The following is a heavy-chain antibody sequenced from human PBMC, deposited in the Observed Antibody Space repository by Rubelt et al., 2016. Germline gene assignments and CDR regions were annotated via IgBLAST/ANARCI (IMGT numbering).Heavy chain of an antibody. Sequence: QVQLQQWGAGLLKPSETLSLTCAVYGGSFSGYYWSWIRQPPGKGLEWIGEINHSGSTNYNPSLKSRVTISVDTPKNQFSLKMSSVSGAGTAVYFCARVNYYESIGYYSLDFWGQGTLVTVSS. CDR3: ARVNYYESIGYYSLDF. D-gene: IGHD3-22*01. CDR2: INHSGST. V-gene: IGHV4-34*01. CDR1: GGSFSGYY. J-gene: IGHJ4*02.